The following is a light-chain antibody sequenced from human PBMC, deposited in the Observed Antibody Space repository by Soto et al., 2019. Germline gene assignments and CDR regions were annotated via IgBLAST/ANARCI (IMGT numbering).Light chain of an antibody. V-gene: IGLV1-51*02. CDR1: SSNIGSDF. CDR3: AAWDTSLSGGV. CDR2: ENN. J-gene: IGLJ3*02. Sequence: QAVVTQPPSVSAAPGQKVTISCSGSSSNIGSDFVSWYQQLPGTAPQLLIYENNKRPSGIPDRFSGSKSATSATLGITGLQTGDEADYYCAAWDTSLSGGVFGGGIKLTVL.